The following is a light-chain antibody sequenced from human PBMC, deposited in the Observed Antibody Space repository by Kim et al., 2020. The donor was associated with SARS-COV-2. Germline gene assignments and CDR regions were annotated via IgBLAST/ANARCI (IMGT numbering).Light chain of an antibody. J-gene: IGKJ4*01. Sequence: DIQLNQSPSFLSASVGDRVTITCRASQGISSYLAWYQQKPGKAPKLLIYAASTLQSGVPSRFSGSGSGTEFTLTISSLQPEDFATYYCQQLNSYPRLTFGGGTKVDIK. CDR3: QQLNSYPRLT. CDR1: QGISSY. CDR2: AAS. V-gene: IGKV1-9*01.